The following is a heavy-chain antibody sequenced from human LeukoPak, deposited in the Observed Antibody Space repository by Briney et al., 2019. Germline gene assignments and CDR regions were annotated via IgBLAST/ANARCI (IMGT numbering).Heavy chain of an antibody. CDR2: IKQDGNEK. CDR3: ARDHYYDSTGLFDL. D-gene: IGHD3-22*01. V-gene: IGHV3-7*01. Sequence: SGGSLRPSCAASGFPFSSYWMSWVRQAPGKGLEWVATIKQDGNEKYYVDSVKGRFTISRDNAKISLYLQMNSLRAEDTAVYYCARDHYYDSTGLFDLWGQGTTVIVSS. J-gene: IGHJ3*01. CDR1: GFPFSSYW.